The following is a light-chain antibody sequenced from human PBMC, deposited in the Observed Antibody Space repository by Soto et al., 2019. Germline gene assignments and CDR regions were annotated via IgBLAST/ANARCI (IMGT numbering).Light chain of an antibody. CDR1: QSVSSS. CDR3: QQYNNWWT. V-gene: IGKV3-15*01. Sequence: EIVMTQSPATLSVSPGERATLSCRASQSVSSSLAWYQQKPGQAPRLLIYGASTRATRIPARFSGSGSGTEFTLIISSPQSEDLAVYYCQQYNNWWTFGQGTKVEIQ. J-gene: IGKJ1*01. CDR2: GAS.